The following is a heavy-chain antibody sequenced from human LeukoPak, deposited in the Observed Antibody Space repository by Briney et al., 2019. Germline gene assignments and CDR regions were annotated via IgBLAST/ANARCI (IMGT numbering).Heavy chain of an antibody. CDR1: GFTFSSYS. D-gene: IGHD1-14*01. V-gene: IGHV3-21*01. CDR2: ISSSSTYI. CDR3: ARETRKTFDY. J-gene: IGHJ4*02. Sequence: GRSLRLSCAASGFTFSSYSMNWVRQAPGKGLDWISSISSSSTYIYHADSVEGRFTISRDNAKNSLYLQMNSLRAEDTAVYYCARETRKTFDYWGQGTLVTVSS.